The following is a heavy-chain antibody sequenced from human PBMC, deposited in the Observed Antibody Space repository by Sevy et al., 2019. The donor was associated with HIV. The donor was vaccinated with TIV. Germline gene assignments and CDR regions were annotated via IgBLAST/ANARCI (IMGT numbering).Heavy chain of an antibody. CDR2: LRYDGSNK. Sequence: GGSLRLSCVASDFTFDVYDMHWVRQAPGKGLEWVAFLRYDGSNKYYAESVKGRFTISRNNDKNMVYLQMNSHRTEDTAVYYCAKVRTSHYIGFDNWGQGTLVTVSS. J-gene: IGHJ4*02. D-gene: IGHD3-9*01. CDR3: AKVRTSHYIGFDN. CDR1: DFTFDVYD. V-gene: IGHV3-30*02.